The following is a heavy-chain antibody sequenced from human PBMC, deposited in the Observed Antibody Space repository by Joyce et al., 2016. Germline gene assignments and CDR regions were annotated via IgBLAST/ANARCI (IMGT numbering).Heavy chain of an antibody. CDR3: AGERRDYYYYMDV. D-gene: IGHD1-1*01. V-gene: IGHV3-33*01. CDR1: GITFRSYG. CDR2: IWYDGRNK. J-gene: IGHJ6*03. Sequence: QAQLVESGGGVVQPGRSLTLSCAAAGITFRSYGMHWVRPAPGKGLEWVAVIWYDGRNKFYADSVKGRFTISRDNSKNTLYLQMNSLRAEDTAVYYCAGERRDYYYYMDVWGKGTTVTVSS.